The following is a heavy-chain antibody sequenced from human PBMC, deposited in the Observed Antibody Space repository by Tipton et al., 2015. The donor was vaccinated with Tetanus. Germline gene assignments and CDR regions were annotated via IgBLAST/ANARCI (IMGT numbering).Heavy chain of an antibody. Sequence: SLRLSCAVSGLTVSINSMSWVRQAPGKGLEWVSVIYSGGSTYYGDSVKGRFTISRDNSKNTVSFQLNSLTPDDTGVYYCARVKGRTGTYRDAYDMWGRGTRVIVSS. D-gene: IGHD1-14*01. CDR3: ARVKGRTGTYRDAYDM. CDR2: IYSGGST. CDR1: GLTVSINS. V-gene: IGHV3-66*02. J-gene: IGHJ3*02.